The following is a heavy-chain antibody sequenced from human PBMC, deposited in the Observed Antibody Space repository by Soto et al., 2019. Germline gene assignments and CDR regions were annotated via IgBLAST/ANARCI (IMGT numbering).Heavy chain of an antibody. D-gene: IGHD2-2*01. CDR1: GGSFSGYY. Sequence: QVQLQQWGAGLLKPSETLSLTCAVYGGSFSGYYWIWIRQPPEKGLEWIGQIHHSGSTIYNPSLTRRVTLSVDTSKDQFSLNLTSVTAADTAVYYCARVGVPYCVSTSCYALDYWGQGTLVTVSS. CDR3: ARVGVPYCVSTSCYALDY. CDR2: IHHSGST. V-gene: IGHV4-34*02. J-gene: IGHJ4*02.